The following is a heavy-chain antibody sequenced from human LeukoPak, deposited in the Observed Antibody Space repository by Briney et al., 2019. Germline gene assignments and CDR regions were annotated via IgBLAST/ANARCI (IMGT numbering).Heavy chain of an antibody. CDR1: GGTFSSYA. J-gene: IGHJ3*02. CDR3: ATTYYYDRWGRAFDI. Sequence: ASVTVSCKASGGTFSSYAISWVRQAPGQGLEWMGGIIPIFGTAKYAQKFQGRVTITADESTSTAYMELSSLRSEDTAVYYCATTYYYDRWGRAFDIWGQGTMVTVSS. CDR2: IIPIFGTA. V-gene: IGHV1-69*13. D-gene: IGHD3-22*01.